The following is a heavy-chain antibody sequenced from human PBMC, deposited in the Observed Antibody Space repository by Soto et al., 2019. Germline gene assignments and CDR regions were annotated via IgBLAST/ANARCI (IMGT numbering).Heavy chain of an antibody. CDR1: GDSVSSYY. V-gene: IGHV4-59*02. J-gene: IGHJ6*02. CDR2: VYYDGST. CDR3: ARGRRSPTVYYGLDV. Sequence: QVQLQESGPGLVKPSETLSLTCSVSGDSVSSYYWSWIRQPPGKGLEGIGYVYYDGSTNYNPSLETRVTISIDTSKNQVSLKLNSVTAADTALYHCARGRRSPTVYYGLDVWGQGTTVAVSS. D-gene: IGHD1-26*01.